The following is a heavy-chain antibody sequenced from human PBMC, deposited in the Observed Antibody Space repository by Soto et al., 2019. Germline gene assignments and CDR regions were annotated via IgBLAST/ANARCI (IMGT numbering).Heavy chain of an antibody. D-gene: IGHD3-16*01. J-gene: IGHJ4*02. CDR1: GYTFTSYG. CDR3: ARDPPRDYLWRSHSNENDY. Sequence: SVKVSCKASGYTFTSYGISWVRQAPGQGLEWMGWISAYNGNTNYAQKLQGRVTMTTDTSTSTAYMELRSLRSDDTAVYYCARDPPRDYLWRSHSNENDYWGQGDLVTVSS. V-gene: IGHV1-18*04. CDR2: ISAYNGNT.